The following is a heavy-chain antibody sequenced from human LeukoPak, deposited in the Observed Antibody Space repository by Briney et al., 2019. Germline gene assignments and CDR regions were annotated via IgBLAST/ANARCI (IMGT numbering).Heavy chain of an antibody. J-gene: IGHJ4*02. D-gene: IGHD3-22*01. CDR3: ARLVSDDSLDY. CDR1: GFTFSSYG. V-gene: IGHV3-30*03. Sequence: GGSLRLSCAASGFTFSSYGMHWVRQAPGKGLEWVAVISYDGSNKYYADSVKGRFTISRDNSKNTLYLQMNSLRAEDTAVYYCARLVSDDSLDYWGQGTLVTVSS. CDR2: ISYDGSNK.